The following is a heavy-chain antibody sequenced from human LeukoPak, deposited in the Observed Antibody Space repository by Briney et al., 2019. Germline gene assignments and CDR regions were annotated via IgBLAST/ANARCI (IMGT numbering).Heavy chain of an antibody. CDR2: ISAYNGNT. CDR1: GYTFTSYG. CDR3: ARDNSRREGGTTFWWFDP. Sequence: ASVKVSCKASGYTFTSYGISWVRQAPGQGLEWMGWISAYNGNTNYAQKLQGRVTMTTDTSTSTAYMELRSLRSDDTAVYYCARDNSRREGGTTFWWFDPWAREPWTPSRQ. V-gene: IGHV1-18*01. J-gene: IGHJ5*02. D-gene: IGHD1-26*01.